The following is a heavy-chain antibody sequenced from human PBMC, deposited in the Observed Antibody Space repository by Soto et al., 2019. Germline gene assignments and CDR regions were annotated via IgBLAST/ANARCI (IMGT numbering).Heavy chain of an antibody. Sequence: SETLSLTCTVSGGSVSSGSYYWSWIRQPPGKGLEWIGYIYYSGGTNYNPSLKSRVTISVDTSKNQFSLKLSSVTAADTAVYYCARDHPTMVRGVNYYGMDVWGQGTTVTVSS. V-gene: IGHV4-61*01. J-gene: IGHJ6*02. CDR3: ARDHPTMVRGVNYYGMDV. CDR1: GGSVSSGSYY. CDR2: IYYSGGT. D-gene: IGHD3-10*01.